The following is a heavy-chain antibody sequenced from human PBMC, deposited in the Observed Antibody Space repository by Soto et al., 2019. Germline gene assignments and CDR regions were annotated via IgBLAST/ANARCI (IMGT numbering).Heavy chain of an antibody. CDR1: GFTLSTSG. CDR3: AKGQIVATGRGHYGLDV. Sequence: GGSLRLSCAASGFTLSTSGMHWVRQAPGKGLEWVTVISYDGGDKYYAESVKGRFSISRDNSKNTLYLQMNSLRTEDTATYYCAKGQIVATGRGHYGLDVWGQGTTVTVSS. V-gene: IGHV3-30*18. J-gene: IGHJ6*02. D-gene: IGHD5-12*01. CDR2: ISYDGGDK.